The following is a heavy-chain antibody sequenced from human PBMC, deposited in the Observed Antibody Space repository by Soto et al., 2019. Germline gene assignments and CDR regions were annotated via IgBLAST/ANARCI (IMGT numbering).Heavy chain of an antibody. CDR3: AKVCGYYYGDDY. D-gene: IGHD3-22*01. J-gene: IGHJ4*02. CDR1: GYTFTSYA. CDR2: INAGNGNT. Sequence: ASVKVSCKASGYTFTSYAMHWVRQAPGQRLEWMGWINAGNGNTKYSQKFQGRVTITRDTSASTAYMELSSLRSEDTAVYYCAKVCGYYYGDDYWGREPLVTVSS. V-gene: IGHV1-3*01.